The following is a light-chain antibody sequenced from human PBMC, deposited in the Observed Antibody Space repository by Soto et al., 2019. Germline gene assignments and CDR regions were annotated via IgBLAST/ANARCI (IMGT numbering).Light chain of an antibody. CDR1: QSVSSSY. V-gene: IGKV3-20*01. Sequence: EIVLTQSPGTLSLSPGERATLSCRASQSVSSSYLAWYQQKPGQAPRLLIYDASSRATGIPDRFSGSGSGTDFTLTISRLEPEDFAVYYCQQYGSSLLFTFGPGTKVDIK. CDR2: DAS. J-gene: IGKJ3*01. CDR3: QQYGSSLLFT.